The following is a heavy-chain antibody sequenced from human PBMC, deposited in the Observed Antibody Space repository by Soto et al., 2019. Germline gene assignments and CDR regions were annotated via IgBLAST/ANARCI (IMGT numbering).Heavy chain of an antibody. D-gene: IGHD4-17*01. V-gene: IGHV3-74*01. CDR1: GFTFSSYW. CDR3: TRVAYGDGGVFDY. Sequence: EVQLVESGGGLVQPGGSLRLSCAASGFTFSSYWMHWVRQAPGKGLVWVSRINRDGSSTSYADSVKGRFTISRDNAKNTLYLQMNSLRAEDTAVDYCTRVAYGDGGVFDYWGQGTLVTVSS. CDR2: INRDGSST. J-gene: IGHJ4*02.